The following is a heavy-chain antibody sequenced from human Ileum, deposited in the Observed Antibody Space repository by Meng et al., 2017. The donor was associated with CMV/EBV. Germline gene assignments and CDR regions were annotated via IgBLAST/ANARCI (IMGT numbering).Heavy chain of an antibody. CDR1: GFTFTTYW. Sequence: GESLKISCTASGFTFTTYWMQWVRQDPGKGLMLVSLISSDETITTYADSVKGRFTISRDNAKNTLYLQMNSLRGEDTAIYYCARVRGSYYSSYFFDHWGQGTLVTVSS. D-gene: IGHD3-16*01. CDR2: ISSDETIT. CDR3: ARVRGSYYSSYFFDH. J-gene: IGHJ4*02. V-gene: IGHV3-74*03.